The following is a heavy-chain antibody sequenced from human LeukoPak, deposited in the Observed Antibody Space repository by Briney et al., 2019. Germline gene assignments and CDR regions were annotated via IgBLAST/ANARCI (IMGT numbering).Heavy chain of an antibody. Sequence: GGSLRLSCAASGFTVSSNYMSWVPQAPGKGLEWVSVNYSSSSTYYADSVKGRFTISRDNSKNTLYPQMNSLRAEDTAVYYCAREYRGSRRSDAFDIWGQGTMVTVSS. V-gene: IGHV3-53*01. D-gene: IGHD3-10*01. CDR2: NYSSSST. CDR1: GFTVSSNY. CDR3: AREYRGSRRSDAFDI. J-gene: IGHJ3*02.